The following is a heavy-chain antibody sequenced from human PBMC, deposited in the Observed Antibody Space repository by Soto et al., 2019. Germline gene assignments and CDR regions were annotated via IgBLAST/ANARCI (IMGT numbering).Heavy chain of an antibody. CDR3: ARGVGSGTYYNQYNWFDP. CDR1: GYTFTNYG. D-gene: IGHD3-10*01. Sequence: XSVKVSCKASGYTFTNYGISWLRHAPGQGLEWMGWINTYNGNTNHAQKLQGRVTMTTDTSTSTAYMELRSLRSDDTAVYYCARGVGSGTYYNQYNWFDPWGQGTLVTVSS. V-gene: IGHV1-18*01. CDR2: INTYNGNT. J-gene: IGHJ5*02.